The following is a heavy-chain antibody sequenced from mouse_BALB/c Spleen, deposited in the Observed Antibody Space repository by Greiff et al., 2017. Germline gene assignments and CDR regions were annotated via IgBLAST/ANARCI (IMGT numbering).Heavy chain of an antibody. D-gene: IGHD2-1*01. Sequence: EVQLQESGGGLVQPKGSLKLSCAASGFTFNTYAMNWVRQAPGKGLEWVARIRSKSNNYATYYADSVKDRFTISRDDSQSMLYLQMNNLKTEDTAMYYCVRHYGNYGYWYFDVWGAGTTVTVSS. CDR1: GFTFNTYA. V-gene: IGHV10-1*02. CDR2: IRSKSNNYAT. J-gene: IGHJ1*01. CDR3: VRHYGNYGYWYFDV.